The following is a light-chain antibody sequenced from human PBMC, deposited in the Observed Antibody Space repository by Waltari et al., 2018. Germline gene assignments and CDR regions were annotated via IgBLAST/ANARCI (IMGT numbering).Light chain of an antibody. V-gene: IGLV2-8*01. Sequence: QSALTQPPSASGSPGQSVTISCTGTSSDIGGYNYVSWYQQHPGKAPKLMIYEVTKRPSGVPDRVPASKSGNTASLTVSGLQAEDEADYYCSSFAGSTNWVFGGGTKLTVL. J-gene: IGLJ3*02. CDR2: EVT. CDR3: SSFAGSTNWV. CDR1: SSDIGGYNY.